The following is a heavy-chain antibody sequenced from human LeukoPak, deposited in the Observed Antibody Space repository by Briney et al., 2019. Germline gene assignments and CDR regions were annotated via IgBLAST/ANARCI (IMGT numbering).Heavy chain of an antibody. Sequence: PGGSLRLSCAASGFTFSSYWMSCVRQAPGEGLEWVANIKQDGSEKYYVDSVKGRFTISRDNAKNSLCLQMNSLRAEDTAVYYCARSQDYDSSGYYPYYMDVWGKGTTVTVSS. J-gene: IGHJ6*03. CDR3: ARSQDYDSSGYYPYYMDV. D-gene: IGHD3-22*01. V-gene: IGHV3-7*01. CDR2: IKQDGSEK. CDR1: GFTFSSYW.